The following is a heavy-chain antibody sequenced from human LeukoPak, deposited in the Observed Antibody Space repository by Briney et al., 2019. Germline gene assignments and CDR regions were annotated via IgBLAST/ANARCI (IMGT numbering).Heavy chain of an antibody. J-gene: IGHJ4*02. V-gene: IGHV3-23*01. Sequence: PVGSLRLSCAASGFTFSSHAMSWVRQAPGKGLEWVSAISGSGGSTYYADSVKGRFTISRDNYKNTLYLQMNSLRAEDTAVYYCAKEVNYYDSSGYYYAYFDYWGQGTLVTVSS. CDR3: AKEVNYYDSSGYYYAYFDY. D-gene: IGHD3-22*01. CDR2: ISGSGGST. CDR1: GFTFSSHA.